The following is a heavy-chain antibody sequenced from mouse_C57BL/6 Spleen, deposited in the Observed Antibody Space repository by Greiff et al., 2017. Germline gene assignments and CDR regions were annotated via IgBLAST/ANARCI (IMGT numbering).Heavy chain of an antibody. Sequence: VKLVESGPGLVAPSQSLSITCTVSGFSLTSYAISWVRQPPGKGLEWLGVIWTGGGTNYNSALKSRLSISKDNSKSQVFLKMNSLQTDDTARYYCARERGDYYGYYFDYWGQGTTLTVSS. CDR2: IWTGGGT. J-gene: IGHJ2*01. CDR1: GFSLTSYA. CDR3: ARERGDYYGYYFDY. V-gene: IGHV2-9-1*01. D-gene: IGHD1-1*01.